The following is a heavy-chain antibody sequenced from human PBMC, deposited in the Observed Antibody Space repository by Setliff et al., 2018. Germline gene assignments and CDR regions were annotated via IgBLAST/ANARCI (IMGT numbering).Heavy chain of an antibody. Sequence: PSETLSLTCTVPGDSISTYYWSWIRRPAGKGLEWIGRIYHGGDTYYNASLKSRLTISVDTSKNQFSLRLSSVTAADTAVYYCASPPSYYDSSGYYYLAYWGQGTLVTVSS. V-gene: IGHV4-4*07. CDR2: IYHGGDT. CDR3: ASPPSYYDSSGYYYLAY. J-gene: IGHJ4*02. D-gene: IGHD3-22*01. CDR1: GDSISTYY.